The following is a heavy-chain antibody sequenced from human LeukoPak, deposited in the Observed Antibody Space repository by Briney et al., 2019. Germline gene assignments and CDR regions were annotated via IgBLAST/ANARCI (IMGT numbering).Heavy chain of an antibody. D-gene: IGHD3-3*01. Sequence: GGSLRLSCAGSGFTFSSYSMNWVRQAPGKGLEWVSSISSSSSYIYYADSVKGRFTTSRYNAKNSLYLQMNSLRADDTAVYYCAKGSKEVLFTRDHCMDVWGKGTTVTISS. CDR3: AKGSKEVLFTRDHCMDV. J-gene: IGHJ6*03. V-gene: IGHV3-21*01. CDR1: GFTFSSYS. CDR2: ISSSSSYI.